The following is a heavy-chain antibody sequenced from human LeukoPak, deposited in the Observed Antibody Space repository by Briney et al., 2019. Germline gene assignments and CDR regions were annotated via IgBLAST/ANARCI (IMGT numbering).Heavy chain of an antibody. V-gene: IGHV4-31*03. J-gene: IGHJ4*02. CDR2: IYYSGST. CDR3: ARGGGRQLVPFDY. D-gene: IGHD6-6*01. Sequence: SETLSLTCTVSGGSISSGGYYWSWIRQHPGKGLEWIGSIYYSGSTYYNPSLKSRVTISVDTSKNQLSLKLNSVTAADTAVYYCARGGGRQLVPFDYWGQGTLVTVSS. CDR1: GGSISSGGYY.